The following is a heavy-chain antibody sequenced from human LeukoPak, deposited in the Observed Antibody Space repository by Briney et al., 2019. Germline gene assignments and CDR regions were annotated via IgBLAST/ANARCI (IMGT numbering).Heavy chain of an antibody. CDR1: GGSFSGYY. CDR3: ARHSRSTSRNAQYYYFGMDV. CDR2: INHSGST. J-gene: IGHJ6*02. V-gene: IGHV4-34*01. Sequence: SETLSLTCAVYGGSFSGYYWSWIRQPPGKGLEWIGEINHSGSTNYNPSLKSRVTISVDTSKNQFSLKLSSVTAADTAVYYCARHSRSTSRNAQYYYFGMDVWGQGTTVTVSS. D-gene: IGHD2-2*01.